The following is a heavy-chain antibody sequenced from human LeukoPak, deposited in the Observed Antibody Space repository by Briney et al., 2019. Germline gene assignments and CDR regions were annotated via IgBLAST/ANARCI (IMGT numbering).Heavy chain of an antibody. V-gene: IGHV3-30*02. CDR1: GFTFSGHG. D-gene: IGHD1-26*01. Sequence: PGGSLRLSCTASGFTFSGHGMHWVRQAPGKGLEWVAFIRYDGSNKYYADSVKGRFTISRDNSKNTLYLQMNSLRAEDTAVYYCAKDRSYSSFFDYWGQGTLVTVSS. CDR3: AKDRSYSSFFDY. J-gene: IGHJ4*02. CDR2: IRYDGSNK.